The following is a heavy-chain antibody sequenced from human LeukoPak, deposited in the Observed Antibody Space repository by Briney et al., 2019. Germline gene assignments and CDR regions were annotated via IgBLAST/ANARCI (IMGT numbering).Heavy chain of an antibody. D-gene: IGHD3-3*01. J-gene: IGHJ4*02. Sequence: PSETLSLTCTVSGGSISSYYWSWIRQPPGKGLEWIGYIYYSGSTNYNPSLKSRVTISVDTSKNQFSLKLSSVTAADTAVYYCARGDTIFGVVSWGQGTLVTVSS. CDR2: IYYSGST. CDR1: GGSISSYY. CDR3: ARGDTIFGVVS. V-gene: IGHV4-59*01.